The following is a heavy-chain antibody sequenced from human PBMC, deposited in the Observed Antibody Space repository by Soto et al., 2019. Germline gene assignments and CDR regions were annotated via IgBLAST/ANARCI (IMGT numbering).Heavy chain of an antibody. J-gene: IGHJ4*02. V-gene: IGHV4-4*07. CDR3: VKDGLYPLQY. CDR1: GGAISLDF. CDR2: IYTTGST. D-gene: IGHD2-15*01. Sequence: SETLSLTCNVLGGAISLDFWKGVSQSGGAGLEWIGRIYTTGSTNYNPSLRGRVAMSMDTSKNQFSLRLNSVNAPDTAMHSCVKDGLYPLQYWGRAIPDTFSS.